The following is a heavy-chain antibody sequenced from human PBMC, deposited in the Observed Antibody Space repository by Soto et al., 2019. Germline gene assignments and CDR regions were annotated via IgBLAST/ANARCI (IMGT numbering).Heavy chain of an antibody. J-gene: IGHJ6*02. CDR3: ARHSSSWHAYGMDV. D-gene: IGHD6-13*01. CDR1: GGSISSSSYY. CDR2: IYYSGST. Sequence: SETLSLTCTVSGGSISSSSYYWGWIRPPPGKGLEWIGSIYYSGSTYYNPSLKSRVTISVDTSKNQFSLKLSSVTAADTAVYYCARHSSSWHAYGMDVWGQGTTVTVSS. V-gene: IGHV4-39*01.